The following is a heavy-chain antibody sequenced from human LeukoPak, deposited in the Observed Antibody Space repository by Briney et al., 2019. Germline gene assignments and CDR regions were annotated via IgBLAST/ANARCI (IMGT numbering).Heavy chain of an antibody. D-gene: IGHD1-20*01. Sequence: PGGSLRLSCAASGFTFSSYAMHWVRQAPGKGLEWVAVISYDGSNKYYADSVRGRFTISRDNSKNTLYLQMNSLRAEDTAVYYCAKSARYNWNHDAFDIWGQGTMVTVSS. V-gene: IGHV3-30-3*02. CDR1: GFTFSSYA. CDR3: AKSARYNWNHDAFDI. J-gene: IGHJ3*02. CDR2: ISYDGSNK.